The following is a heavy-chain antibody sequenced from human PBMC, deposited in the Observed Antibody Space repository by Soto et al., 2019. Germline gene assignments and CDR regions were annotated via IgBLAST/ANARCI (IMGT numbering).Heavy chain of an antibody. D-gene: IGHD2-21*02. V-gene: IGHV4-30-2*01. CDR3: ARSYSGGDAYFDY. Sequence: SETLSLTCAFSGCSISSGGYAWAWIRQPPGKGLEWVGYIYQSGSTYYNPSLKSRVTIAADRSKNQFSLNLASVTAADTAVYYCARSYSGGDAYFDYWGQGNVVTVSA. CDR2: IYQSGST. CDR1: GCSISSGGYA. J-gene: IGHJ4*02.